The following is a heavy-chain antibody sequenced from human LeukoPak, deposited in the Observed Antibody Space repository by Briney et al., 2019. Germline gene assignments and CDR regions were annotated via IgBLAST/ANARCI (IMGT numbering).Heavy chain of an antibody. J-gene: IGHJ4*02. CDR3: ATSRSLDY. CDR1: GFIFTNYF. Sequence: GGSLRLSCAASGFIFTNYFMSWVRQAPGKGLEWVASIKHDGSEKYYVDSVKGRFTISRDNAKNSLYLQMSSLRAEDTAVYFCATSRSLDYWGQGTLVTVSS. CDR2: IKHDGSEK. V-gene: IGHV3-7*01.